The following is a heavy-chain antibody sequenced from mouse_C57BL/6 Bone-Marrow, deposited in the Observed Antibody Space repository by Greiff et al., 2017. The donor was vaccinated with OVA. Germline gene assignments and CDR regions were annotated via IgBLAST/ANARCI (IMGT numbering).Heavy chain of an antibody. CDR3: ARGYYGSSYGWFAY. CDR2: IDPNSGGT. V-gene: IGHV1-72*01. CDR1: GYTFTSYW. Sequence: QVQLQQPGAELVKPGASVKLSCKASGYTFTSYWMHWVKQRPGRGLEWIRRIDPNSGGTKYNEKFKSKATLTVDKPSSTAYMQLSSLTSEDSAVYYGARGYYGSSYGWFAYWGQGTLVTVSA. J-gene: IGHJ3*01. D-gene: IGHD1-1*01.